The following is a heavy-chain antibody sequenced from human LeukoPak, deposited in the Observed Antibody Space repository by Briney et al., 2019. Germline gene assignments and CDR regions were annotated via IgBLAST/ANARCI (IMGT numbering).Heavy chain of an antibody. CDR2: TRRKSTNYAP. V-gene: IGHV3-73*01. CDR1: GFSLSDSS. D-gene: IGHD1-1*01. J-gene: IGHJ4*02. Sequence: GGSLRPSSAAAGFSLSDSSMHWVRPPYGKVREWVGQTRRKSTNYAPIYAGSVKGRFSISRDDSKNTAYLQMNSLKTEETAVYYCTRNWNEFDYWGQGTLVTVSS. CDR3: TRNWNEFDY.